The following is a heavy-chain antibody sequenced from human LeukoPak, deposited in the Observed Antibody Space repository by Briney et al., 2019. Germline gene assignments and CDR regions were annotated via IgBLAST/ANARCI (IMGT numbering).Heavy chain of an antibody. CDR3: SKDKYRRSSYGMDD. CDR1: GFTFDDYA. CDR2: ISWNSGSI. Sequence: GGSLRLSCAASGFTFDDYAMHWVRQAPGRGLEWVSGISWNSGSIGYADSVKGRFTISRDNAKNSLYLQMNSLRAEDTALYYCSKDKYRRSSYGMDDLGQGTTVIVSS. J-gene: IGHJ6*02. V-gene: IGHV3-9*01. D-gene: IGHD6-6*01.